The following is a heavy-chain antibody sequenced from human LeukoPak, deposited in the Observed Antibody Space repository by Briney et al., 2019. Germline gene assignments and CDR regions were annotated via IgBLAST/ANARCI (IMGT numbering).Heavy chain of an antibody. CDR3: AIGSIPAYGDAFDI. D-gene: IGHD4-17*01. CDR2: INPNSGGT. J-gene: IGHJ3*02. Sequence: GASVKVSCKASGYTFTGYYMHWVRQAPGQGLEWMGWINPNSGGTNYAQKLQGRVTMTTDTSTSTAYMELRSLRSDDTAVYYCAIGSIPAYGDAFDIWGQGTMVTVSS. CDR1: GYTFTGYY. V-gene: IGHV1-2*02.